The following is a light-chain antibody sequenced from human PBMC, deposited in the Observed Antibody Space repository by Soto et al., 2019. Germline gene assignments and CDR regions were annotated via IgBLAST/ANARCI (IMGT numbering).Light chain of an antibody. CDR1: QSVGIW. V-gene: IGKV1-5*03. CDR3: QQYDDNPLT. CDR2: KAS. J-gene: IGKJ4*01. Sequence: DIQMTQSPSTLSASVGDRVTLTCRASQSVGIWFAWYQQKPGKAPNLLIYKASTLQSGVPSRFSGSGSGTEFTLTISSLQPDDFATYYCQQYDDNPLTFGGGTKVEIK.